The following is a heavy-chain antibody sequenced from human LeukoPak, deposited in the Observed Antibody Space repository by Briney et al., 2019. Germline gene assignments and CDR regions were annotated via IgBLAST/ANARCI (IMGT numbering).Heavy chain of an antibody. CDR3: ARAGPYDSSGYYFDC. CDR1: GGSFSGYY. CDR2: INHSGST. Sequence: SETLSLTCAVYGGSFSGYYWSWIRQPPGKGLEWIGEINHSGSTNYNPSLKSRVTISVDTSKNQFSLKLSSVTAADTAVYYCARAGPYDSSGYYFDCWGQGTLVTVSS. D-gene: IGHD3-22*01. V-gene: IGHV4-34*01. J-gene: IGHJ4*02.